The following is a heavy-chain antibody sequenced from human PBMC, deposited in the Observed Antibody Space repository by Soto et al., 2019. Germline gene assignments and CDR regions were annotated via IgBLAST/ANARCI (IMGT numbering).Heavy chain of an antibody. D-gene: IGHD6-6*01. CDR2: IYSGGST. V-gene: IGHV3-53*01. CDR3: ARLDSSSGTDAFDI. Sequence: EVQLVESGGGLIQPGGSLRLSGAASGFTVSSNYMSWVREAPGKGLEWVSVIYSGGSTYYADSVKGRFTISRDNSKNTLYLQMNSLRAEDTAVYYCARLDSSSGTDAFDIWGQGTMVTVSS. CDR1: GFTVSSNY. J-gene: IGHJ3*02.